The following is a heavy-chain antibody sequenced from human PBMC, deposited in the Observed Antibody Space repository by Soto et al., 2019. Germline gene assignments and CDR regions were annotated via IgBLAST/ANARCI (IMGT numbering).Heavy chain of an antibody. V-gene: IGHV4-34*01. D-gene: IGHD2-15*01. Sequence: QVQLQQWGAGLLKPSETLSLTCAVYGGSFSGYYWSWIRQPPGKGLEWIGEINHSGSTNYNPSLKGRVTISVDTSKNQFSLKLSSVTAADTAVYYCARGPRDIVVVVAATGAWFDPWGQGTLVTVSS. CDR1: GGSFSGYY. CDR3: ARGPRDIVVVVAATGAWFDP. J-gene: IGHJ5*02. CDR2: INHSGST.